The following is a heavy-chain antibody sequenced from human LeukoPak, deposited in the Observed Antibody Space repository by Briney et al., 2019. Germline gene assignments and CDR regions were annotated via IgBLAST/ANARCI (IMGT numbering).Heavy chain of an antibody. Sequence: GESLKISCKGSGYSFTSYWIGWVRQMPGKGLEWVGIIYPGDTDTKYSPSFQGQVTISADKSISTAYLQWSSLKASDTAMYFCARHLVAPDYWGQGTLVTVSS. D-gene: IGHD5-12*01. J-gene: IGHJ4*02. CDR1: GYSFTSYW. V-gene: IGHV5-51*01. CDR2: IYPGDTDT. CDR3: ARHLVAPDY.